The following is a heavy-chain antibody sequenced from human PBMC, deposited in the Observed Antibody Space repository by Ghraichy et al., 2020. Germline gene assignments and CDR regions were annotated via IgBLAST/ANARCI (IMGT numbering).Heavy chain of an antibody. CDR2: INTDGSTA. CDR1: GFTFSTYW. CDR3: ARGYSGYDN. V-gene: IGHV3-74*01. J-gene: IGHJ4*02. D-gene: IGHD5-12*01. Sequence: GGSLRLSCAASGFTFSTYWMHWVRQAPGKGLVWVSCINTDGSTASYADSVKGRFTISRDNAKNTLYLQMNSLRAEDTAVYYCARGYSGYDNWGQGTLVTVSS.